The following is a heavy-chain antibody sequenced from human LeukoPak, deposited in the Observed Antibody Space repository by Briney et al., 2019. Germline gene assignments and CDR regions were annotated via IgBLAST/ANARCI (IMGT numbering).Heavy chain of an antibody. V-gene: IGHV3-30*19. CDR3: AREHGRSGYFDY. CDR1: GFTFSSYA. D-gene: IGHD3-22*01. J-gene: IGHJ4*02. Sequence: GGSLRLSCAASGFTFSSYAMHWVRQAPGKGLEWVSFISSDGSQKYYADSVKGRFTISRDNSKNTLYLQLNSLRVEDTAVYYCAREHGRSGYFDYWGQGTLVSVSS. CDR2: ISSDGSQK.